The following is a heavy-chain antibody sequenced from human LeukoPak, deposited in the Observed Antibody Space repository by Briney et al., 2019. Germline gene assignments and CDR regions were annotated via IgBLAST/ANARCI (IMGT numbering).Heavy chain of an antibody. CDR2: IYYSEST. J-gene: IGHJ4*02. V-gene: IGHV4-30-4*01. CDR3: ARTHSGYDYRYFDY. Sequence: SETLSLTCTVSGGSISSGDYYWSWIRQPPGKGLEWIGYIYYSESTYYNPSLKSRVTISVDTSKNQFSLKLSSVTAADTAVYYCARTHSGYDYRYFDYWGQGTLVTVSS. CDR1: GGSISSGDYY. D-gene: IGHD5-12*01.